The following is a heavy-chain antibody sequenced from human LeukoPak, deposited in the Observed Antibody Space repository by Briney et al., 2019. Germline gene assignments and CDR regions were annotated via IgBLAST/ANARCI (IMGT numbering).Heavy chain of an antibody. CDR3: ARDSPSGLSYGYFGACFDY. D-gene: IGHD5-18*01. Sequence: GGSLRLSCAASGFTFSTYWMHWVRQAPGKGLVWVSRINSDGSSTSYADSVKGRFTISRDNAKNSLYLQMNSLRAEDTAVYYCARDSPSGLSYGYFGACFDYWGQGTLVTVSS. CDR1: GFTFSTYW. J-gene: IGHJ4*02. CDR2: INSDGSST. V-gene: IGHV3-74*01.